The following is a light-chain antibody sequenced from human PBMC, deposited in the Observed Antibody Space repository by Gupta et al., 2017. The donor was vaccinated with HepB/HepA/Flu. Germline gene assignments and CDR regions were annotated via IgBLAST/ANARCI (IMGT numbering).Light chain of an antibody. CDR1: QSIMSY. J-gene: IGKJ2*01. Sequence: DIQMTQSPSSLSASVGDRVIITCRASQSIMSYLNWYQQKLGKAPELLIHAASNLQSGVPSRFSDSGSGTDFTLTISRLQPEDFATYYCQQSDSPPKTFGQGTKLEIK. CDR2: AAS. CDR3: QQSDSPPKT. V-gene: IGKV1-39*01.